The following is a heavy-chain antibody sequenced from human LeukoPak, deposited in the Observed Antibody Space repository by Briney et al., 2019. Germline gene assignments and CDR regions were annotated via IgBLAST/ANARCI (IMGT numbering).Heavy chain of an antibody. CDR3: AKASSPYGSGSYTSFDY. J-gene: IGHJ4*02. Sequence: GGSLRLSCAASGFTFNSCPIHWVRQAPGKGLGWVAIISYDGSNKYYADSVKGRFTISRDNSKNTLYLQMNSLRAEDTAVYYCAKASSPYGSGSYTSFDYWGQGTLVTVSS. CDR1: GFTFNSCP. V-gene: IGHV3-30*04. D-gene: IGHD3-10*01. CDR2: ISYDGSNK.